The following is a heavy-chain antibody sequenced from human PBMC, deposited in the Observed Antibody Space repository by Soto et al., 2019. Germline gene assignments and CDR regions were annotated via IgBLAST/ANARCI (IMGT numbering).Heavy chain of an antibody. CDR2: IIPIFGTA. Sequence: SVKVSCKASGGTFSSYAISWVRQAPGQGLEWMGGIIPIFGTANYAQKFQGRVTITADESTSTAYMELSSLRSEDTAVYYCARDRDGYSYGSNWFDPWGQGTLVT. CDR3: ARDRDGYSYGSNWFDP. D-gene: IGHD5-18*01. V-gene: IGHV1-69*13. CDR1: GGTFSSYA. J-gene: IGHJ5*02.